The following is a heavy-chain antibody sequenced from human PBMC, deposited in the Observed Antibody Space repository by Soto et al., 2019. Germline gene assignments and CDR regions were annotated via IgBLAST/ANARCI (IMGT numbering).Heavy chain of an antibody. V-gene: IGHV4-34*01. CDR1: GGSFSGYY. CDR2: INHSGST. J-gene: IGHJ3*02. CDR3: AGGVGDYGHPAAFDI. D-gene: IGHD4-17*01. Sequence: TLSLTCAVDGGSFSGYYWSWIRQPPGKGLGWIGEINHSGSTNYNPSLKSRVTISVDTSKNQFSLKLSSVTAADTAVYYCAGGVGDYGHPAAFDIWCQRTMGTGS.